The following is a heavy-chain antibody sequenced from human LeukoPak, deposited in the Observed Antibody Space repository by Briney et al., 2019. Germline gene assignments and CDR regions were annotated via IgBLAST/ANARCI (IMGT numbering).Heavy chain of an antibody. CDR3: ARYCSGEGYFDY. D-gene: IGHD2-15*01. CDR1: SGSISSSSYY. CDR2: IYYSGST. Sequence: SETLSLTCTVSSGSISSSSYYWGWIRQPPGKGLEWIGSIYYSGSTYYNPSLKSRVTISVDTSKNQFSLKLSSVTAADTAVYYCARYCSGEGYFDYWGQGTLVTVSS. V-gene: IGHV4-39*01. J-gene: IGHJ4*02.